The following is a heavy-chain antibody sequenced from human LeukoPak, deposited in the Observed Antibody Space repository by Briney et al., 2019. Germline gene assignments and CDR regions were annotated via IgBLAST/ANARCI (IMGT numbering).Heavy chain of an antibody. CDR2: IGGSGGHT. D-gene: IGHD3-3*01. CDR3: ATEGFWGGYDAFDI. J-gene: IGHJ3*02. V-gene: IGHV3-23*01. CDR1: GFTLSSST. Sequence: GGSLRLSCEASGFTLSSSTMAWVRQSPGQGLEWVSDIGGSGGHTSYADSVKGRFSISRDNSQNTLYLQMNSLRAEDTAVYYCATEGFWGGYDAFDIWGQGTMATVSS.